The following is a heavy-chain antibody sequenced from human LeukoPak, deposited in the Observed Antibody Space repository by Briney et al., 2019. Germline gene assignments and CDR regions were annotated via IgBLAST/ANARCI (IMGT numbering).Heavy chain of an antibody. D-gene: IGHD2-8*01. CDR1: GFTFSSYA. J-gene: IGHJ6*03. Sequence: GGSLRLSCAASGFTFSSYAMHWVRQAPGKGLEWVAVISYDGSNKYYADSVKGRFTISRDNSENTLYLQMNSLRAEDTAVYYCARDARDIVLMVYEYYYYYYMDVWGKGTTVTVSS. CDR2: ISYDGSNK. V-gene: IGHV3-30*04. CDR3: ARDARDIVLMVYEYYYYYYMDV.